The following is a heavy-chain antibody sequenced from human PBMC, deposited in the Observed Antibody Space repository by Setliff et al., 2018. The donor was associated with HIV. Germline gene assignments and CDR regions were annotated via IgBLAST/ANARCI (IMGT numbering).Heavy chain of an antibody. CDR2: IYYSGDT. Sequence: SETLSLTCNVSGDSITSYYWIWIRQSPGKGLEWIGYIYYSGDTNYNPSLKSRVTISIDTSKNQFSLKLSSVTAADTAVYYCARQHYYDSSGRNLMDVWGKGTTVTVSS. CDR3: ARQHYYDSSGRNLMDV. V-gene: IGHV4-59*08. D-gene: IGHD3-22*01. J-gene: IGHJ6*03. CDR1: GDSITSYY.